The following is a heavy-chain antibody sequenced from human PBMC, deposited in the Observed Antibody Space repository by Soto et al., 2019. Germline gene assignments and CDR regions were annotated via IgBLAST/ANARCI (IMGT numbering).Heavy chain of an antibody. J-gene: IGHJ6*02. CDR2: INHSGST. Sequence: SETLSLTCAVSGGSISTNNWWMWIRQAPGKGLEWIGEINHSGSTNYNPSPKSRVTISVDTSKNQFSLKLSSVTAADTAVYYCARGRRVVTGFYYYYGMDVWGQGTTVTVSS. D-gene: IGHD2-15*01. CDR1: GGSISTNNW. V-gene: IGHV4-4*02. CDR3: ARGRRVVTGFYYYYGMDV.